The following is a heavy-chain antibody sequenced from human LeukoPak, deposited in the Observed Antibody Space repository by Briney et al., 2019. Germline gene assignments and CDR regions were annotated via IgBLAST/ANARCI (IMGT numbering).Heavy chain of an antibody. CDR1: GFTFSTFG. CDR3: AKDQVKYGDYVQPNYGMDV. CDR2: ISDTGGYT. V-gene: IGHV3-23*01. D-gene: IGHD4-17*01. Sequence: PGGSLRLSCVASGFTFSTFGMSWVRQAPGKGLEGVSGISDTGGYTYYADSVKGRFTISRDNSKNTLYLQMNSLRAEDTAVYYCAKDQVKYGDYVQPNYGMDVWGQGTTVTVSS. J-gene: IGHJ6*02.